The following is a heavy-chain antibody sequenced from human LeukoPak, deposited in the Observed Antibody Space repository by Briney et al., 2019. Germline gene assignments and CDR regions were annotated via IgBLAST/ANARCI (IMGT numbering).Heavy chain of an antibody. CDR1: GFTFSSYA. V-gene: IGHV3-23*01. Sequence: PGGSLRLSCAASGFTFSSYAMSWVRQAPGKGLEWVSAISGSGGSTYYADSVKGRFTISRGNSKNTLYLQMNSLRAEDTAVYYCAKGGAYDILTGYYRVAWGRYFDYWGQGTLVTVSS. J-gene: IGHJ4*02. D-gene: IGHD3-9*01. CDR3: AKGGAYDILTGYYRVAWGRYFDY. CDR2: ISGSGGST.